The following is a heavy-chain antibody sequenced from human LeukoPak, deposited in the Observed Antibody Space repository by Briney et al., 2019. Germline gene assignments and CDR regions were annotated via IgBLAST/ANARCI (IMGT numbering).Heavy chain of an antibody. CDR2: IYYSGST. Sequence: PSETLSLTCTVSGGSINTYYWSWIRQPPGKGLEWIGYIYYSGSTDYNPSLKSRVTISLDPSKNQFSLRLSSVTAADTAVYYCARSYNNAGYFYYGMDVWGQGTTVTVSS. CDR3: ARSYNNAGYFYYGMDV. V-gene: IGHV4-59*08. CDR1: GGSINTYY. D-gene: IGHD5-24*01. J-gene: IGHJ6*02.